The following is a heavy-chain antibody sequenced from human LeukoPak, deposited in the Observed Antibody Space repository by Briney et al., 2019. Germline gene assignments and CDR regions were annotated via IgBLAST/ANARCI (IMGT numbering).Heavy chain of an antibody. V-gene: IGHV3-48*01. CDR2: ISSSSSTI. CDR1: GFTFSSYS. CDR3: ARKGYYYYAMDV. Sequence: PGGSLRLSRAASGFTFSSYSMNWVRQAPGKGLEWVSYISSSSSTIYYADSVKGRFTISRDNAKNSLDLQMNFLTAEDTAVYYCARKGYYYYAMDVWGQGTTVTVSS. J-gene: IGHJ6*02.